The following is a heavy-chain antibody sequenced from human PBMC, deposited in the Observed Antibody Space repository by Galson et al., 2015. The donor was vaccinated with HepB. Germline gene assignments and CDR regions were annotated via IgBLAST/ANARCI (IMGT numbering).Heavy chain of an antibody. CDR1: GCTCSSYS. Sequence: SLRLAGAASGCTCSSYSMNWVRQAPGKGLEWGSYIRGSSATISYADSARGRFTISRDNAMNSLSLQMNSLRAEDTAVYYCTRGRNSASYYYYMDVWGSGTTVTVSS. J-gene: IGHJ6*03. V-gene: IGHV3-48*01. CDR3: TRGRNSASYYYYMDV. CDR2: IRGSSATI. D-gene: IGHD1-26*01.